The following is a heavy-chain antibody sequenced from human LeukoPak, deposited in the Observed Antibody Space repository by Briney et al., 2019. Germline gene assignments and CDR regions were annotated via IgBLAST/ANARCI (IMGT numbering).Heavy chain of an antibody. CDR1: GYTFTTYA. Sequence: ASVKVSCKASGYTFTTYAMHWVRQAPGQRLEWMGWINAGNGNTKYSQEFQGRVTIIRDTSASTAYMELSSLRSEDMAVYYCARGHYDFWSGEGDYFDYRGQGTLVTVS. D-gene: IGHD3-3*01. V-gene: IGHV1-3*03. J-gene: IGHJ4*02. CDR2: INAGNGNT. CDR3: ARGHYDFWSGEGDYFDY.